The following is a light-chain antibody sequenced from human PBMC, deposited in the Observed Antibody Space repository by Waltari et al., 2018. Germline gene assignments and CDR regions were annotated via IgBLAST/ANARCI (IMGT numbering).Light chain of an antibody. CDR3: QSYDSSLSGSV. CDR2: VNS. J-gene: IGLJ3*02. V-gene: IGLV1-40*01. CDR1: SSNIGAGYD. Sequence: QSGLTQPPSVSGAPGQRVTISCTGSSSNIGAGYDVHWYQLLPGTAPKLLIYVNSNRPSGVPDRFSGSKSGTSASLAITGLQAEYEADYYCQSYDSSLSGSVFGGGTKLTVL.